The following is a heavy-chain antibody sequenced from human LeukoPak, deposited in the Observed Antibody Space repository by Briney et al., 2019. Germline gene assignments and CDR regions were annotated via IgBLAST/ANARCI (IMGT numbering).Heavy chain of an antibody. D-gene: IGHD5-12*01. CDR2: ISAYNGNT. V-gene: IGHV1-18*01. CDR3: ARDEWLRTYFDY. J-gene: IGHJ4*02. Sequence: ASVKVSCKPSGYTFTTYSLNWVRQAPGQGLEWMGWISAYNGNTNYAQKLQGRVTMTTDTSTSTAYMELRSLRSDDTAVYYCARDEWLRTYFDYWGQGTLVTVSS. CDR1: GYTFTTYS.